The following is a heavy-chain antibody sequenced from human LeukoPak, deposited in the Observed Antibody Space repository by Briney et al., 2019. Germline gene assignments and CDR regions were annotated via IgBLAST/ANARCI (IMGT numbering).Heavy chain of an antibody. Sequence: GGSLRLSCAASGFTFSSYEMNWVRQAPGKGLEWVSYISSSGSTIYYADSVKGRFTISRDNAKNSLYLQMNSLRAEDTAVYYCARVGYNWNYGYWYFDLWGRGTLVTVSS. J-gene: IGHJ2*01. CDR3: ARVGYNWNYGYWYFDL. D-gene: IGHD1-7*01. CDR1: GFTFSSYE. CDR2: ISSSGSTI. V-gene: IGHV3-48*03.